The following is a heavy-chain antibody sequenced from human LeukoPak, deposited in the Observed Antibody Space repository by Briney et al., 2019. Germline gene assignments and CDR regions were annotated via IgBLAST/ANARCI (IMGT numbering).Heavy chain of an antibody. CDR2: ISYDGNDE. CDR1: GFTFSNYG. CDR3: ANSGLRAVALDYFDY. Sequence: GGSLRLSCVASGFTFSNYGMHWVRQAPGKGLEWVTTISYDGNDEYYADSVKGRFTISRDNSKNTLYLEMSSLRIEDTAVYYCANSGLRAVALDYFDYWGQGTLVTVSS. V-gene: IGHV3-30*18. J-gene: IGHJ4*02. D-gene: IGHD6-19*01.